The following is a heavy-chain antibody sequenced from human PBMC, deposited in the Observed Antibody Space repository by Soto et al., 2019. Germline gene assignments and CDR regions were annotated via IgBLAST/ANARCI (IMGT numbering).Heavy chain of an antibody. Sequence: LRLSCAASGFIFSNLGMNWVRQAPGRGLEWVSYIGSSGASIHYADSVKGRFTVSRDNAKNSLYLQMNSLRAEDTAVYYCARGRGADWSEYFDYWGQGTLVTVSS. V-gene: IGHV3-48*03. J-gene: IGHJ4*02. CDR3: ARGRGADWSEYFDY. D-gene: IGHD3-9*01. CDR1: GFIFSNLG. CDR2: IGSSGASI.